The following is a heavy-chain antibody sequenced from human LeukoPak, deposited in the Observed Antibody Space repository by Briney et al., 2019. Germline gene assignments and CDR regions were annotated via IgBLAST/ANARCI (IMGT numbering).Heavy chain of an antibody. CDR3: AREPTAMIL. CDR2: ISSSSTYI. V-gene: IGHV3-21*01. D-gene: IGHD5-18*01. J-gene: IGHJ4*02. Sequence: GGSLRLSCAASGFTFSTYSMNWVRQTPGKGLEWGSSISSSSTYIYYADSVKGRFTISRDNAKNSLFLQMNSLRVEDTAVYYCAREPTAMILWGQGTLVTVSS. CDR1: GFTFSTYS.